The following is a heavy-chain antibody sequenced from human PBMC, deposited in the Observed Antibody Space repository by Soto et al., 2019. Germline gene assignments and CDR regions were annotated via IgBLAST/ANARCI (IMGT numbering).Heavy chain of an antibody. CDR3: ARDVQYSSSRVYYYYGMDV. Sequence: QVQLLQSGAEVKKPGASVKVSCKASGYTFTSYGISWVRQAPGQGLEWMGWISAYNGNSNYAQKLQGRVTMTTDTSTSTAYMELRSLRSDDTAVYYCARDVQYSSSRVYYYYGMDVWGQGTTVTVSS. D-gene: IGHD6-6*01. V-gene: IGHV1-18*04. CDR2: ISAYNGNS. CDR1: GYTFTSYG. J-gene: IGHJ6*02.